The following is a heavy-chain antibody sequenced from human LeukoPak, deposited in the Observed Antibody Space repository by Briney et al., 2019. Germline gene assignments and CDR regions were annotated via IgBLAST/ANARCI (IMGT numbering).Heavy chain of an antibody. D-gene: IGHD6-19*01. CDR2: INHSGST. J-gene: IGHJ4*02. V-gene: IGHV4-34*01. CDR1: GGSFSGYY. Sequence: SETLSLTCAVYGGSFSGYYWSWIRQPPGKWLEWIGEINHSGSTNYNPSLKSRVTISVDTSKNQFSLKLSSVTAADTAVYYCARLGQAKWLVRTQFDYWGQGTLVTVSS. CDR3: ARLGQAKWLVRTQFDY.